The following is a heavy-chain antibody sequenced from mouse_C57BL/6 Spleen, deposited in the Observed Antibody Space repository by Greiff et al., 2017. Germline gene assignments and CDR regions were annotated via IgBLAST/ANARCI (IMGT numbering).Heavy chain of an antibody. D-gene: IGHD2-4*01. Sequence: QVQLQQPGAELVKPGASVKVSCKASGYTFTSYWMHWVKQRPGQGLEWIGRIHPSDSDTNYNQKFKGKATLTVDKSSSTAYMQLSSLTSADSAVYYCAIDDYDEKVAYWGQGTLVTVSA. J-gene: IGHJ3*01. CDR2: IHPSDSDT. V-gene: IGHV1-74*01. CDR1: GYTFTSYW. CDR3: AIDDYDEKVAY.